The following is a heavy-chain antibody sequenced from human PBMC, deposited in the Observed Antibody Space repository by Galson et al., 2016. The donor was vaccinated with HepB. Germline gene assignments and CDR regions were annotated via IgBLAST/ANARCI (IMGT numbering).Heavy chain of an antibody. Sequence: TLSLTCAVYGDSISSGAYFWTWLRQLPGKGPEWLGYIHNGGNSYYNPSLKSRLSISLDTSKNVISLKLTSMPAADTAVYYCAREITNCNGTNCYGSFGYWGQGTLVTVSS. D-gene: IGHD2-2*01. CDR2: IHNGGNS. CDR3: AREITNCNGTNCYGSFGY. V-gene: IGHV4-31*11. J-gene: IGHJ4*02. CDR1: GDSISSGAYF.